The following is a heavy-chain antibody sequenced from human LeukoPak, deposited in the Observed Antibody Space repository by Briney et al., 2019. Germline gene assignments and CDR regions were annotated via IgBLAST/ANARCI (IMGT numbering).Heavy chain of an antibody. CDR1: GFTFCSYA. D-gene: IGHD3-10*01. V-gene: IGHV3-23*01. Sequence: GGSLRLSCAASGFTFCSYAMSSVREALGGGLWRGSAISGSGGSTYYADSVKGRFTISRDNSKNTLYLQMNSLRAEDTAVYYCAKDLYYYGSGSYPDWAFDIWGQGTMVTVSS. CDR3: AKDLYYYGSGSYPDWAFDI. J-gene: IGHJ3*02. CDR2: ISGSGGST.